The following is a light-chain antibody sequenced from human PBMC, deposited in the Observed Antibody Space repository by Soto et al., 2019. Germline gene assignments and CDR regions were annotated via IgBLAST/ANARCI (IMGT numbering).Light chain of an antibody. CDR1: SSNIGAGYD. V-gene: IGLV1-40*01. CDR2: GNS. CDR3: QSHDSSLSAYV. Sequence: QSVLTQPPSVSGAPGQRVTISCTGSSSNIGAGYDVHWYQQLPGTAPKLLTYGNSNRPSGVPDRFSGSKSGTSASLAITGLQAEDEADFYCQSHDSSLSAYVFGTGTKLTVL. J-gene: IGLJ1*01.